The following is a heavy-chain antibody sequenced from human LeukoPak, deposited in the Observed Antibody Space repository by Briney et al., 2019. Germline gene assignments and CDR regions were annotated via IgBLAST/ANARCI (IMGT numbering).Heavy chain of an antibody. CDR2: INSNGGST. D-gene: IGHD5-18*01. CDR3: VKVEQRGYSYGY. J-gene: IGHJ4*02. Sequence: GGSLRLSCSASGFTFSSFSMHWVRQAPGKGLEYVSAINSNGGSTYYEDSLKGRFTISRDNSKHTLYLQMSSLRADDTAVYYCVKVEQRGYSYGYWGQGTLVTVSS. V-gene: IGHV3-64D*09. CDR1: GFTFSSFS.